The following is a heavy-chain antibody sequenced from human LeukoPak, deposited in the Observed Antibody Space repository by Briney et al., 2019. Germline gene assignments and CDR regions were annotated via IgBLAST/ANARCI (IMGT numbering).Heavy chain of an antibody. CDR1: GYTFNNYG. CDR3: ARDNPYYYLY. J-gene: IGHJ4*02. D-gene: IGHD3-22*01. Sequence: GASVKVSCRASGYTFNNYGISWMRQAPGQGLEWMGWISAYNGDTTYLEKLQGRVTMTTDTSTSTAYMELRSLRSDDTAVYYCARDNPYYYLYWGQGTLVTVSS. CDR2: ISAYNGDT. V-gene: IGHV1-18*01.